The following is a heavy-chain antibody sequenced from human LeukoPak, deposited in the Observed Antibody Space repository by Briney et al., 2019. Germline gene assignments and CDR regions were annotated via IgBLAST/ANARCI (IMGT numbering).Heavy chain of an antibody. Sequence: PGGSLRLSCAASGLTFGDYWMNWVRQAPGKGLEWVANIKQDGSDKAYVDSVRGRFTISRDNAKNSLYLQMNSLRAEDTAVYYCAKVRDRRDGYNFYFYYYMDVWGKGTTVTVSS. D-gene: IGHD5-24*01. CDR2: IKQDGSDK. V-gene: IGHV3-7*01. CDR1: GLTFGDYW. CDR3: AKVRDRRDGYNFYFYYYMDV. J-gene: IGHJ6*03.